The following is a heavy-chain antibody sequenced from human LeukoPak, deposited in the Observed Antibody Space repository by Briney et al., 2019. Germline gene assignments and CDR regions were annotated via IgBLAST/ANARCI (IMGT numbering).Heavy chain of an antibody. Sequence: GGSLRLSCAASGFTLSSNYMSWVRQAPGKGLEWVSVIYSGGSTYYADSVKGRFTISRDNSKNTLYLQMNSLRAEDTAVYYCARGGFLEWLYGMDVWGQGTTVTVSS. CDR2: IYSGGST. D-gene: IGHD3-3*01. V-gene: IGHV3-66*02. CDR1: GFTLSSNY. J-gene: IGHJ6*02. CDR3: ARGGFLEWLYGMDV.